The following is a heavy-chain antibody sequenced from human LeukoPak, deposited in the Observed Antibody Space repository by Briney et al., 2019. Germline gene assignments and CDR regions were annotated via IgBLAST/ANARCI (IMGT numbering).Heavy chain of an antibody. D-gene: IGHD6-13*01. CDR1: GFTFSSYG. V-gene: IGHV3-23*01. Sequence: GGSLRLSCAASGFTFSSYGMSWVRQAPGKGLEWVSAISGSGGSTYYADSVKGRFTISRDNSKNTLSLQMNSLRAEDTAVYYCAKGSSSSWDHFDYWGQGTLVTVSS. CDR3: AKGSSSSWDHFDY. CDR2: ISGSGGST. J-gene: IGHJ4*02.